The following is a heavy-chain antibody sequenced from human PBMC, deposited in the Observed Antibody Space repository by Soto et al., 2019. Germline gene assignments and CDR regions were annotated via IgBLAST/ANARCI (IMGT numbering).Heavy chain of an antibody. V-gene: IGHV3-21*01. CDR3: ARDRPGVASNAFDI. CDR2: ISSSSSYI. D-gene: IGHD2-15*01. J-gene: IGHJ3*02. CDR1: GLTFRSYS. Sequence: PGGSLRLSCAASGLTFRSYSMNGVRQAPGKGLEWVSSISSSSSYIYYADSVKARFTISRDNAKNSLYLQMNSLRAEDTAVYYCARDRPGVASNAFDIWGQGTMVTVSS.